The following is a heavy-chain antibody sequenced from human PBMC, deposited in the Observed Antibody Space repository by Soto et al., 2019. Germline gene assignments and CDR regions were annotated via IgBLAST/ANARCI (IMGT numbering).Heavy chain of an antibody. CDR1: GFTFSSYA. J-gene: IGHJ4*02. D-gene: IGHD1-26*01. CDR2: ILGSGSDT. V-gene: IGHV3-23*01. CDR3: AISGSYSVYYLDQ. Sequence: GGSLRLSCAASGFTFSSYAMSWVRQAPGKGLEWVSGILGSGSDTYYADSVKGRFTISRDHSKNTLLLQMSSLRAEATAVYYCAISGSYSVYYLDQCGQGTLVTVSS.